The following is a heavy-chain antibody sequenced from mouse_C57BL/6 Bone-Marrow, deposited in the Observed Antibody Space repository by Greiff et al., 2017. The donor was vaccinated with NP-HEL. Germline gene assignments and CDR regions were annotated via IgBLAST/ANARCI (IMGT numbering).Heavy chain of an antibody. V-gene: IGHV1-54*01. CDR2: INPGSGGT. J-gene: IGHJ4*01. Sequence: VQLQQSGAELVRPGTSVKVSCKASGYAFTSYLIEWVKQRPGQGLEWIGVINPGSGGTNYNEKFKGKATLTADKSSSTAYMQLSSLTSEDSAVYFCARESTMITTGGYYYAMDDWGQGTSVTVSS. CDR3: ARESTMITTGGYYYAMDD. D-gene: IGHD2-4*01. CDR1: GYAFTSYL.